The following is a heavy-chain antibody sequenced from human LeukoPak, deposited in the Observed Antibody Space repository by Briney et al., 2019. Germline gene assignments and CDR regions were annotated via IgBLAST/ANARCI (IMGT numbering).Heavy chain of an antibody. CDR2: INWNGGST. Sequence: GGSLRLSCAASGFTFSDYYMSWIRQAPGKGLEWVSGINWNGGSTGYADSVKGRFTISRDNAKNSLYLQMNSLRAEDTALYYCARELGCSGGSCYSPYFDYWGQGTLVTVSS. CDR3: ARELGCSGGSCYSPYFDY. D-gene: IGHD2-15*01. J-gene: IGHJ4*02. CDR1: GFTFSDYY. V-gene: IGHV3-20*04.